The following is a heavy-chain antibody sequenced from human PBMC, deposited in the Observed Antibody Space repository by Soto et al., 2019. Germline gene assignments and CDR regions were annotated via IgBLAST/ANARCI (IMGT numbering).Heavy chain of an antibody. V-gene: IGHV4-4*07. CDR3: SRVGCSNSKCYTRGMDV. Sequence: QMHLQESGPGLVKPSETLSLTCTVSGGSISGYYWSWVRQPAGKGLEWVGRIYSDGTTNYSPSLKSRVTMSLDTSKDQFSLHLTSVTAADTAVYYCSRVGCSNSKCYTRGMDVWGQGTTVTVSS. CDR2: IYSDGTT. J-gene: IGHJ6*02. D-gene: IGHD2-2*01. CDR1: GGSISGYY.